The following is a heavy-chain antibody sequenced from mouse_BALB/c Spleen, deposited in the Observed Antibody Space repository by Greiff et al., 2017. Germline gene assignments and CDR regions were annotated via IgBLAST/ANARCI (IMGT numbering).Heavy chain of an antibody. V-gene: IGHV5-17*02. CDR3: ARSTVVARFDY. J-gene: IGHJ2*01. CDR2: ISSGSSTI. Sequence: DVMLVESGGGLVQPGGSRKLSCAASGFAFSSFGMHWVRQAPEKGLEWVAYISSGSSTIYYADTVKGRFTISRDNPKNTLFLQMTSLRSEDTAMYYCARSTVVARFDYWGQGTTLTVSS. D-gene: IGHD1-1*01. CDR1: GFAFSSFG.